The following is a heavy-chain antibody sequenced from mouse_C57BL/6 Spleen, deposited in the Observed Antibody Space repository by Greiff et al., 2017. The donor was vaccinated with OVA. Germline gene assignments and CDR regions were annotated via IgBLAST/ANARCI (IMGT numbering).Heavy chain of an antibody. Sequence: QVQLKESGPELVKPGASVKISCTASGYAFSSSWMNWVKQRPGKGLEWIGRIYPGGGDTNYLGKFKGKATLTADKTSSTANMQLISLTSDQSAVYFCARWDIYYGNYDYYAMDDWGQGTSVTVSS. V-gene: IGHV1-82*01. CDR3: ARWDIYYGNYDYYAMDD. D-gene: IGHD2-1*01. CDR1: GYAFSSSW. J-gene: IGHJ4*01. CDR2: IYPGGGDT.